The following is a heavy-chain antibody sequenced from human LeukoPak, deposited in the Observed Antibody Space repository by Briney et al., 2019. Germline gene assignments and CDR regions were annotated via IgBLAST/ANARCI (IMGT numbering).Heavy chain of an antibody. D-gene: IGHD5-12*01. CDR2: IIAILDTA. CDR1: GGSFSDYS. J-gene: IGHJ5*02. V-gene: IGHV1-69*08. Sequence: SVKVSCKASGGSFSDYSISWVRQPPGQGLEWMGRIIAILDTAHYAQKFQGRFTITADKSTTTVYMELSSLRSDDTAVYYCVRSGYDYDWFDPWGQGTLVTVSS. CDR3: VRSGYDYDWFDP.